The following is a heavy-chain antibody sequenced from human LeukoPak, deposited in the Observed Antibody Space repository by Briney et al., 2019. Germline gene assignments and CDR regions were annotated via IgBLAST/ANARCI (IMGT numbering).Heavy chain of an antibody. CDR3: AVCSSTSSRWFDP. J-gene: IGHJ5*02. CDR2: MNPNSGNT. CDR1: GYTFTSYD. V-gene: IGHV1-8*01. D-gene: IGHD2-2*01. Sequence: VSVKVSCKASGYTFTSYDINWVRQATGQGLEWMGWMNPNSGNTGYAQKFQGRVTVTRNTSISTAYMELSSLRSEDTAVYYCAVCSSTSSRWFDPWGQGTLVTVSS.